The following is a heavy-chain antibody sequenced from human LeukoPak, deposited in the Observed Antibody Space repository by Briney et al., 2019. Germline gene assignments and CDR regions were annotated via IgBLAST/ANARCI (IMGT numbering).Heavy chain of an antibody. D-gene: IGHD3-10*01. Sequence: ASETLSLTCAVYGGSFSGYYWGWIRQPPGKGLEWIGSIYYSGSTYYNPSLKSRVTISVDTSKNQFSLKLSSVTAADTAVYYCARGEADSTDYYGSGSYLDYWGQGTLVTVSS. CDR2: IYYSGST. CDR3: ARGEADSTDYYGSGSYLDY. J-gene: IGHJ4*02. V-gene: IGHV4-34*01. CDR1: GGSFSGYY.